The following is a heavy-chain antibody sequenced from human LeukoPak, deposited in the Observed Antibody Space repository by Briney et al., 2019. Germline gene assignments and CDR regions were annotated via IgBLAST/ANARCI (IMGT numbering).Heavy chain of an antibody. D-gene: IGHD6-19*01. CDR2: INTDGGST. CDR3: AKKYSSGGGDYFDY. J-gene: IGHJ4*02. Sequence: GGSLRLSCAASGFTFSNYWMHWVRQAPGKGLVWVSHINTDGGSTSYADSVKGRFTISRDNVQNTLYLQMSSLRAEDTAVYYCAKKYSSGGGDYFDYWGQGTLVTVSS. V-gene: IGHV3-74*01. CDR1: GFTFSNYW.